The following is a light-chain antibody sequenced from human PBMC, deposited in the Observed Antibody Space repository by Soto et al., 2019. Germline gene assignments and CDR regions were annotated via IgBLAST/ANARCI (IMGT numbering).Light chain of an antibody. CDR1: SSDVGSYNL. Sequence: QSALTQPASVSGSPGQSIIISCTGTSSDVGSYNLVSWYQQHPDKAPKLMIYEDSKRPSGVSNRFSGSKSDNTASLTISGLQAEDEADYYCCSYAGSSTYVFGSGTKLTVL. CDR2: EDS. J-gene: IGLJ1*01. CDR3: CSYAGSSTYV. V-gene: IGLV2-23*01.